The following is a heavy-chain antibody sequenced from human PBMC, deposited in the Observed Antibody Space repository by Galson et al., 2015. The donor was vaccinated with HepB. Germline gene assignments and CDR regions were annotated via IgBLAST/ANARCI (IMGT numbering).Heavy chain of an antibody. D-gene: IGHD2-21*02. CDR3: AKDKEEEVVTAQNAEYFQH. J-gene: IGHJ1*01. Sequence: SLRLSCAASGFTFSSYAMSWVRQAPGKGLEWVSAISGSGGSTYYADSVKGRFTISRDNSKNTLYLQMNSLRAEDTAVYYCAKDKEEEVVTAQNAEYFQHWGQGTLVTVSS. V-gene: IGHV3-23*01. CDR2: ISGSGGST. CDR1: GFTFSSYA.